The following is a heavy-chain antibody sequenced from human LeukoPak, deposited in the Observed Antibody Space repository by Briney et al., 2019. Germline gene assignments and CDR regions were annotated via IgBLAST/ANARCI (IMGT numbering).Heavy chain of an antibody. D-gene: IGHD6-6*01. J-gene: IGHJ3*02. CDR2: INWNGGST. CDR3: ARRGRAAHAFDI. V-gene: IGHV3-20*04. Sequence: WAGGSLRLSCAASEFTFDDYGMSWVRQAPGKGLEWVSGINWNGGSTGYADSVKGRFTISRDNSKNTLYLQMNSLRAEDTALYYCARRGRAAHAFDIWGQGTMVTVSS. CDR1: EFTFDDYG.